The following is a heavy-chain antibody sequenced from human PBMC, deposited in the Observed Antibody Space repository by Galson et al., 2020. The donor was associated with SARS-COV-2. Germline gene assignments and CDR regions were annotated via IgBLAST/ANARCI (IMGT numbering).Heavy chain of an antibody. V-gene: IGHV3-9*03. CDR1: GFTFDDYA. CDR3: AKANGYSSGWYDY. J-gene: IGHJ4*02. D-gene: IGHD6-19*01. CDR2: ISWNSGSI. Sequence: GGSLRLSCAASGFTFDDYAMHWVRQAPGKGLEWVSGISWNSGSIGYADSVKGRFTISRDNAKNSLYLQMNSLRAEDMALYYCAKANGYSSGWYDYWGQGTLVTVSS.